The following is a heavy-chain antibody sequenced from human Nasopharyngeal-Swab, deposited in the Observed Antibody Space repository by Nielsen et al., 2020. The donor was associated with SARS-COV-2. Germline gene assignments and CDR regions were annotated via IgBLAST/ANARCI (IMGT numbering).Heavy chain of an antibody. CDR3: TREAPMSGRSINYFDP. CDR2: ISGYNGYT. V-gene: IGHV1-18*04. D-gene: IGHD1-1*01. J-gene: IGHJ5*02. Sequence: ASVKVSCKASGYTFTNYAMNWVRQAPGQGLEWMGWISGYNGYTNYAQKFRDRVTMTTDTSTNTAYMELSGLRSDDTAVFYCTREAPMSGRSINYFDPWGQGTLVTVSS. CDR1: GYTFTNYA.